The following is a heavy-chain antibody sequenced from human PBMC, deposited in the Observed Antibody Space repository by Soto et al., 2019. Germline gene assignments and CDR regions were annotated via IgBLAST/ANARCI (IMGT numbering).Heavy chain of an antibody. Sequence: EVQLLESGGGLVQPGGSLRLSCAASGFTFSSYAMSWVRQAPGKGLEWVSDISGRGGSTYYADSVKGRFTISRDNSKNTLYLQMNSLRAEDTAVYYCAKPSSGSSPYFDYWGQGTLVTVSS. D-gene: IGHD3-10*01. J-gene: IGHJ4*02. CDR2: ISGRGGST. CDR1: GFTFSSYA. V-gene: IGHV3-23*01. CDR3: AKPSSGSSPYFDY.